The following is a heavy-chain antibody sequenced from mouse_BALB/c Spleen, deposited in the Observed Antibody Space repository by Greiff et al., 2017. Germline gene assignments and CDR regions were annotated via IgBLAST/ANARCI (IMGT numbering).Heavy chain of an antibody. Sequence: EVMLVESGGGLVQPGGSLRLSCATSGFSFTDYYMSWVRQPPGTALEWLGFIRNKANGYTTEYSASVKGRFTISRDNSQSILYLQMNTLRAEDSATYYCARAYYGNYVPAYWGQGTLVTVSA. V-gene: IGHV7-3*02. D-gene: IGHD2-10*01. CDR1: GFSFTDYY. CDR3: ARAYYGNYVPAY. J-gene: IGHJ3*01. CDR2: IRNKANGYTT.